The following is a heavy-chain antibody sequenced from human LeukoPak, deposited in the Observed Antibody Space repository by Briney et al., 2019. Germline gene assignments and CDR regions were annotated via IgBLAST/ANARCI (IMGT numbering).Heavy chain of an antibody. CDR2: ISYDGSNK. Sequence: PGGALRLSCAAPGFTFDDYSMYWVPQAPGKGLEWVAVISYDGSNKYYADSVKGRFTISRDNSKNTLYLQMNSLRAEDTAVYYCARDFVVVVATPDYWGQGTLVTVSS. J-gene: IGHJ4*02. D-gene: IGHD2-15*01. CDR1: GFTFDDYS. CDR3: ARDFVVVVATPDY. V-gene: IGHV3-30*03.